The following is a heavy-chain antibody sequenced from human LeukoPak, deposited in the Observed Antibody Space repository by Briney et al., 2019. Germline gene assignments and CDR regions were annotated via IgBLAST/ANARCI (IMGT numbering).Heavy chain of an antibody. CDR2: IIPILGIA. D-gene: IGHD1-26*01. CDR3: ARSRGSGSYSDY. CDR1: GGTFSSYA. V-gene: IGHV1-69*04. Sequence: GSSVKVSCKASGGTFSSYAISWVRQAPGQGLEWMGRIIPILGIANYAQKFQGRVTITADKSTSTAYMELSSLRSEDAAVYYCARSRGSGSYSDYWGQRTLVTVSS. J-gene: IGHJ4*02.